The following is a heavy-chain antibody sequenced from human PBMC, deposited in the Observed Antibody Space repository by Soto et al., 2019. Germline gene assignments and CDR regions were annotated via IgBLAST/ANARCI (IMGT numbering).Heavy chain of an antibody. V-gene: IGHV1-46*01. CDR1: GDTFTDYY. J-gene: IGHJ4*02. CDR3: ARGGHVVVVTAALDY. CDR2: VNPSGGHT. Sequence: QVQLVQSGAEVKKPGATVKVSCKASGDTFTDYYIHWVRQAPGQGLEWMGTVNPSGGHTTYAQHFLGRMTMTRDTSTSTLYMELTSLTSEDTAVYYCARGGHVVVVTAALDYWGQVTLVTVSS. D-gene: IGHD2-21*02.